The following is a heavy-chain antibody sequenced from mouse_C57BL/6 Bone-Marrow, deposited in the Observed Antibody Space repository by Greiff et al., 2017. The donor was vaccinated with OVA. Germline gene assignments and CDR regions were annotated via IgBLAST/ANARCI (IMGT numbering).Heavy chain of an antibody. CDR3: ARAGYGNFLAY. CDR2: IHPNSGST. CDR1: GYTFTSYW. J-gene: IGHJ3*01. Sequence: QVQLQQPGAELVKPGASVKLSCKASGYTFTSYWMHWVKQRPGQGLEWIGMIHPNSGSTNYNEKFKSKATLTVDKSSSTAYMQLSSLTSEDSAVYYCARAGYGNFLAYWGQGTLVTVSA. V-gene: IGHV1-64*01. D-gene: IGHD2-1*01.